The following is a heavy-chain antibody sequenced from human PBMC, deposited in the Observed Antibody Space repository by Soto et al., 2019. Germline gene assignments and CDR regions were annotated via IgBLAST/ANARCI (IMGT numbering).Heavy chain of an antibody. CDR3: AREDYDSSGYYYDA. CDR1: GFTVSSNY. D-gene: IGHD3-22*01. CDR2: IYSGGST. V-gene: IGHV3-53*01. Sequence: GGSLRLSCAASGFTVSSNYMSWVGQAPGKGLEWVSVIYSGGSTYYADSVKGRFTISRDNSKNTLYLQMNSLRAEDTAVYYCAREDYDSSGYYYDAWGQGTTVTVSS. J-gene: IGHJ6*02.